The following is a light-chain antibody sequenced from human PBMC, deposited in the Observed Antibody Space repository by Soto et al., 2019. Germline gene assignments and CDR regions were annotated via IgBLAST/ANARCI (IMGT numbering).Light chain of an antibody. CDR3: QQYKNWPWT. CDR2: GAS. CDR1: QSVSSS. J-gene: IGKJ1*01. V-gene: IGKV3-15*01. Sequence: EIVMTQSPVTLSVSPGERATLSCRTSQSVSSSLAWYQQKPGQAPSLLIYGASTRATGIPARFSGSGSGTEFTLTISSLQSEDCAVYYCQQYKNWPWTFGQGTKVDIK.